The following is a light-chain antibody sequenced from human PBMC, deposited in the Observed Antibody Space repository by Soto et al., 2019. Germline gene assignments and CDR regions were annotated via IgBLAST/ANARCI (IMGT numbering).Light chain of an antibody. V-gene: IGLV1-40*01. CDR3: QSYDSSLSGVV. J-gene: IGLJ2*01. CDR2: GNS. Sequence: QSVLTQPPSGSGAPGQRVTISCTGSSSNIGAGYEVHWYQQLPGTAPKLLIYGNSNRPSGVPDRFSGSKSGTSASLAITGLQAEDEADYYWQSYDSSLSGVVFGGGTKLTVL. CDR1: SSNIGAGYE.